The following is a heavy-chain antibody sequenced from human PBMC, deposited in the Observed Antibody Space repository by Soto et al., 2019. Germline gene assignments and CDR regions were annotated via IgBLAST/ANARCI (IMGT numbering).Heavy chain of an antibody. D-gene: IGHD3-3*01. V-gene: IGHV4-34*01. Sequence: SETLSLTCDVYGGSFSDYIWTWILQTPGKGLQWIGQINHSGSANYNPSLKSRVTIVGVTSKNQFSLRLNSVIAADTAVYYCARSSIKPQVFMYPFDSWSQGTLVTVSS. J-gene: IGHJ4*02. CDR2: INHSGSA. CDR3: ARSSIKPQVFMYPFDS. CDR1: GGSFSDYI.